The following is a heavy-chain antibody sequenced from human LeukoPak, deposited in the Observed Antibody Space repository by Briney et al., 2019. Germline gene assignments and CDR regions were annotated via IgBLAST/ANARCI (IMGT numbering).Heavy chain of an antibody. D-gene: IGHD4-23*01. Sequence: ASVKVSCKASGYTFTSYGISWVRQAPGQELEWMGWISAYNGNTNYAQKLQGRVTMTTDTSTSTAYMELRSLRSDDTAVYYCARDLRGYEQPTTNWFDPWGQGTLVTVSS. CDR2: ISAYNGNT. CDR1: GYTFTSYG. CDR3: ARDLRGYEQPTTNWFDP. V-gene: IGHV1-18*01. J-gene: IGHJ5*02.